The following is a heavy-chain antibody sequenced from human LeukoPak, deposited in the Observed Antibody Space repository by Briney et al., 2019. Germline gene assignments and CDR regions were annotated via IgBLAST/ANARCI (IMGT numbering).Heavy chain of an antibody. V-gene: IGHV4-59*01. CDR2: IYNSGST. Sequence: PSETLSLTCTVSGGSISIYYWSWLRQPPGKGLEWIGYIYNSGSTIYNPSLRSRVTISVDTSKNRFSLKLNSVTAADTAAYYCVRDRELTYWSQGTLVTVSS. J-gene: IGHJ4*02. CDR3: VRDRELTY. CDR1: GGSISIYY. D-gene: IGHD1-26*01.